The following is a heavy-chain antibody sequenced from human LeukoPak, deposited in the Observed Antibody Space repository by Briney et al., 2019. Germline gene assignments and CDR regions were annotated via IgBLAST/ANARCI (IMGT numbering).Heavy chain of an antibody. CDR1: GFTFSVYG. Sequence: GGSLRLSCAASGFTFSVYGMYWVRQAPRKGLEWVAGIYGGGGVIKYADSVKGRFTISRDNSENILYLQMDSLRVEDTAIYYCAKDRVPDSGYDIDYWGQGTLVTVSS. D-gene: IGHD5-12*01. J-gene: IGHJ4*02. CDR2: IYGGGGVI. CDR3: AKDRVPDSGYDIDY. V-gene: IGHV3-23*03.